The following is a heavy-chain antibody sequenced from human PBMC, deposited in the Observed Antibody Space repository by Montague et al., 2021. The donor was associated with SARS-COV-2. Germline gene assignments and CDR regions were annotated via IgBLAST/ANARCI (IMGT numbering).Heavy chain of an antibody. D-gene: IGHD3-10*01. V-gene: IGHV3-66*02. Sequence: SLRLSCAASGLTVSSNYMSWVRQAPGKGLEWVSVIYSGVSTYYAXSVXGRFTISRDNSKNTLYLQMNSLRAEDTAVYYCARDQRRYGSGSYYGPHYYYYGMDVWGQGTTVTVSS. CDR2: IYSGVST. J-gene: IGHJ6*02. CDR3: ARDQRRYGSGSYYGPHYYYYGMDV. CDR1: GLTVSSNY.